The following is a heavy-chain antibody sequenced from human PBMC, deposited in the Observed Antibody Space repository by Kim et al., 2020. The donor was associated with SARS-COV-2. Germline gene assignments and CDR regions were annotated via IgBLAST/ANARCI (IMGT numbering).Heavy chain of an antibody. CDR1: GGSISSYY. Sequence: SETLSLTCTVSGGSISSYYWSWIRQPPGKGLEWIGYIYYSGSTNYNPSLKSRVTISVDTSKNQFSLKLSSVTAADTAVYYCARDYSGYDPYYFDYWGQGTLVTVSS. CDR3: ARDYSGYDPYYFDY. D-gene: IGHD5-12*01. V-gene: IGHV4-59*13. CDR2: IYYSGST. J-gene: IGHJ4*02.